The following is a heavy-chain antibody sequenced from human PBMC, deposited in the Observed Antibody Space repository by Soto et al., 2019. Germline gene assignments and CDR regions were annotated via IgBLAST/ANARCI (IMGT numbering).Heavy chain of an antibody. J-gene: IGHJ4*02. CDR2: ISGSGGST. CDR3: AKGLQVVTSYYFDY. V-gene: IGHV3-23*01. CDR1: GFTFSSYA. D-gene: IGHD2-21*02. Sequence: LRLSCAASGFTFSSYAMSWVRQAPGKGLEWVSAISGSGGSTYYADSVKGRFTISRDNSKNTLYLQMNSLRAEDTAVYYCAKGLQVVTSYYFDYWGQGTLVTVSS.